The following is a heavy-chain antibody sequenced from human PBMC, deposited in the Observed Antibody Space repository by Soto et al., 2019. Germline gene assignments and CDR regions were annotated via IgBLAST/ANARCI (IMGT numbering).Heavy chain of an antibody. V-gene: IGHV1-18*01. CDR3: AREGSVFGLVGDSYGMDV. CDR2: ISAYNGNT. Sequence: SSVKVSCKASGYTFTSSGISWVRQAPGQGLEWMGWISAYNGNTNYAQKLQGRLTMTTDTSTSTAYMELRSLRSDDTAVYYCAREGSVFGLVGDSYGMDVWGQGTTVTVSS. J-gene: IGHJ6*02. D-gene: IGHD3-3*01. CDR1: GYTFTSSG.